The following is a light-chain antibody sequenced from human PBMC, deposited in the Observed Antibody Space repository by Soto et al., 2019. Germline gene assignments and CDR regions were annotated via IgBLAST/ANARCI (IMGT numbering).Light chain of an antibody. CDR2: MAS. J-gene: IGKJ2*01. V-gene: IGKV1-5*03. CDR3: QQYETWYT. Sequence: DIQMTQSPSTLSASVGDRVTITCRASQSISSRLAWYQQKPGKAPKVLIYMASNLESGVPSRFSGSGTGTEFTLTISSLQPDYSATYYCQQYETWYTFGQGTKLEI. CDR1: QSISSR.